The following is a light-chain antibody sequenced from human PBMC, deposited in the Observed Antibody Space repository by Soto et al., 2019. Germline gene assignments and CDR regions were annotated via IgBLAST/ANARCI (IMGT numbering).Light chain of an antibody. CDR3: QQYNNWPPLT. V-gene: IGKV3-15*01. J-gene: IGKJ4*01. CDR1: QSVSSN. Sequence: IVMTQSPATLSVSPGERATLSCRASQSVSSNLAWYQQKPGQGPRLLIYGASTRATGIPARFSGSGSGTEFTLTISSLQSEDFAVYYCQQYNNWPPLTFGGGTKVEI. CDR2: GAS.